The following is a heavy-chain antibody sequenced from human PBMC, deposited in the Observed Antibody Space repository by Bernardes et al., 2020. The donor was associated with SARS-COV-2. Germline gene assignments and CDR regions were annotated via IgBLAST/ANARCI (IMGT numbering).Heavy chain of an antibody. CDR2: FHPDDSET. CDR1: GYSLSELS. Sequence: ASVKVSCKVSGYSLSELSIHWVRQAPGGGLEWMGGFHPDDSETIYAQNFQGRVIMTEDISADTAYMQMTSLRSEDTAVYYCATGPRHDGPLIESWGQGTLVTVSS. D-gene: IGHD3-3*01. V-gene: IGHV1-24*01. J-gene: IGHJ4*02. CDR3: ATGPRHDGPLIES.